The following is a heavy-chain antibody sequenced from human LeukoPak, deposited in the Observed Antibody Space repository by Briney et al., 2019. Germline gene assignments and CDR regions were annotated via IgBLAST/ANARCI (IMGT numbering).Heavy chain of an antibody. CDR3: TRDRGTYNWLDP. CDR2: IDRPAKSYAT. Sequence: GGSLRLTCAASGFTLSDSAIHWVRQASGKGLEWVGLIDRPAKSYATAYGASVGGRFTISRDDSKNTAYLQMDSLKTEDTALYYCTRDRGTYNWLDPWGQGTLVTVSS. V-gene: IGHV3-73*01. CDR1: GFTLSDSA. D-gene: IGHD1-26*01. J-gene: IGHJ5*02.